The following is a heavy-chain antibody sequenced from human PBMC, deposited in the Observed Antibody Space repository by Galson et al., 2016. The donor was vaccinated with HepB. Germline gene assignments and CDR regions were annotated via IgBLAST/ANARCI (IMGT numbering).Heavy chain of an antibody. CDR1: GGSVSSDNYY. CDR2: SQHSGNT. V-gene: IGHV4-61*01. J-gene: IGHJ4*02. CDR3: ARDQNGSYMAY. Sequence: ETLSLTCTVSGGSVSSDNYYWTWIRQPPGKGLEWIGFSQHSGNTNCNPSLKSRVTISVDTSKNQFTLKMTSVTAADTAVYYCARDQNGSYMAYWGLGTLVTVSS. D-gene: IGHD1-26*01.